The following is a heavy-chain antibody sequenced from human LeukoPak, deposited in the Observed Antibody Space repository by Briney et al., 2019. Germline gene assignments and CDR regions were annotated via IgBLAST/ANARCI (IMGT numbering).Heavy chain of an antibody. D-gene: IGHD3-10*01. CDR2: IYDDGST. CDR3: AKDWVVRGVISY. J-gene: IGHJ4*02. Sequence: PGGSLRLSCAASGFTVSSNYMSWVRQAPGKGLEWVSVIYDDGSTYYAESVKGRFTISRDNSKNTLYLQMNSLRDEDTAVYYCAKDWVVRGVISYWGQGTLVTVSS. V-gene: IGHV3-53*05. CDR1: GFTVSSNY.